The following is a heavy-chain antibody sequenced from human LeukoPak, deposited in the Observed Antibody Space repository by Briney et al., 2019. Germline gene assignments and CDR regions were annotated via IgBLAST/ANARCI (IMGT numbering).Heavy chain of an antibody. D-gene: IGHD3-3*01. V-gene: IGHV1-69*13. CDR3: ARAGSSYDFWSGSYSVGLDY. Sequence: SVKVSCKASGGTFSSYAISWVRQAPGQGLEWMGGIIPIFGTANYAQKFQGRVTITADESTSTAYMELSSLRSEDTAVYYCARAGSSYDFWSGSYSVGLDYWGQGTLVTVSS. CDR2: IIPIFGTA. J-gene: IGHJ4*02. CDR1: GGTFSSYA.